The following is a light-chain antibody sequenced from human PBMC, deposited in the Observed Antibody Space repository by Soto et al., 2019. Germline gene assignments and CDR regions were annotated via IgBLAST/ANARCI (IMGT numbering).Light chain of an antibody. CDR3: QQYGSSGT. Sequence: EIVMTQSPDTLAVSPVETVSLYCGASQSVSNNYLSWYQQKPGQAPRILIYGASNRATGIPDRFSGSGSGTDFTLTISRLEPEDFAVYYCQQYGSSGTFGQGTKVDIK. V-gene: IGKV3-20*01. CDR2: GAS. J-gene: IGKJ1*01. CDR1: QSVSNNY.